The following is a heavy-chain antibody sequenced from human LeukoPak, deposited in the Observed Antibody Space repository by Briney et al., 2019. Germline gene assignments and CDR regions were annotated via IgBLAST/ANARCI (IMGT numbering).Heavy chain of an antibody. Sequence: ASVKVSCKASGYTFTSYDINWVRQATGQGLEWMGWMNPNSGNTGYAQKFQGRVTITRNTSISTAYMELSSLRSDDTAVYYCARDHGELGIDYWGQGTLVTVSS. CDR3: ARDHGELGIDY. J-gene: IGHJ4*02. CDR1: GYTFTSYD. CDR2: MNPNSGNT. V-gene: IGHV1-8*03. D-gene: IGHD7-27*01.